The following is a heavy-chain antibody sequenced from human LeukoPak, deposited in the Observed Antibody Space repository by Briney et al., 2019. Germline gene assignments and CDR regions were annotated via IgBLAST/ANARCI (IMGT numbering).Heavy chain of an antibody. CDR3: ARVGGWEPKLHGVTFDY. CDR1: GFTFSSYT. Sequence: GSLRLSCAASGFTFSSYTMNWVRQAPGKGLEWIGYIYYTGSTNYNPSLKSRVTMSADTSKNQFSLKLSSVTAADTAVYFCARVGGWEPKLHGVTFDYLGQGTLVTVSS. V-gene: IGHV4-59*01. D-gene: IGHD1-26*01. CDR2: IYYTGST. J-gene: IGHJ4*02.